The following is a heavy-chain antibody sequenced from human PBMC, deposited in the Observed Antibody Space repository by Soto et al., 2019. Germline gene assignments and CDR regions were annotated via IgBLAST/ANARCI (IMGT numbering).Heavy chain of an antibody. D-gene: IGHD2-15*01. J-gene: IGHJ5*02. CDR3: ARRAGYCSGGSCYWNWFDP. V-gene: IGHV4-4*01. CDR2: IYHSGST. Sequence: SETLSLTSAVSSGSISSSNWWSWVRQPPGKGLEWIGEIYHSGSTNYNPSLKSRVTISVDKSKNQFSLKLSSVTAADTAVYCWARRAGYCSGGSCYWNWFDPWGQGTLATVSS. CDR1: SGSISSSNW.